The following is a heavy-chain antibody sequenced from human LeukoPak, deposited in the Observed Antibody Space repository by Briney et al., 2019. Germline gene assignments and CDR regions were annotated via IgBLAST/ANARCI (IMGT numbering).Heavy chain of an antibody. CDR3: AKDLLCSSTSCYGSGYFDS. Sequence: GGSLRLSCAASGFTLSSYGMHWVRQAPGKGLEWVAIISYDGSNKYYVDSVKGRFTISRDNSKNTLYLQMNSLRAEDTAVYYCAKDLLCSSTSCYGSGYFDSWGQGTLVTVSS. CDR2: ISYDGSNK. J-gene: IGHJ4*02. V-gene: IGHV3-30*18. CDR1: GFTLSSYG. D-gene: IGHD2-2*01.